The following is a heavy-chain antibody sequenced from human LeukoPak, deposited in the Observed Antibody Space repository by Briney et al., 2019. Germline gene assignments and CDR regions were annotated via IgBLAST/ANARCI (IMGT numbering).Heavy chain of an antibody. V-gene: IGHV4-39*07. J-gene: IGHJ5*02. CDR2: IYYSGST. CDR1: GGSISSSSYY. CDR3: ASDCGITGTDDWFDP. Sequence: SETLSLTCTVSGGSISSSSYYWGWIRQPPGKGLEWIGSIYYSGSTYYNPSLKSRVTISVDTSKNQFSLKLSSVTAADTAVYDCASDCGITGTDDWFDPWGQGTLVTVSS. D-gene: IGHD1-20*01.